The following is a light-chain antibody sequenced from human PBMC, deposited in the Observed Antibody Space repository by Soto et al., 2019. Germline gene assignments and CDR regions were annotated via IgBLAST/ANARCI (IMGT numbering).Light chain of an antibody. V-gene: IGKV1-39*01. CDR2: AAS. Sequence: DIQLTQSPSSLSASVGDRATITCRASQSVSRYLNWYQQKPGKAPTFLIYAASSMPSGVPARFRGSGFATDFTLTKSSLQPEDFAAYYSQKDHRPPLTFGGGTKVDIK. J-gene: IGKJ4*01. CDR1: QSVSRY. CDR3: QKDHRPPLT.